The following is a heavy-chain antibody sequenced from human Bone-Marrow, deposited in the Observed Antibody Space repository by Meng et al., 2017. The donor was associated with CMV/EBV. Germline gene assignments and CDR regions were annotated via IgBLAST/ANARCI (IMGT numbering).Heavy chain of an antibody. V-gene: IGHV3-23*01. CDR2: ISGSGGST. CDR1: GFTFSSYA. J-gene: IGHJ4*02. D-gene: IGHD3-3*01. CDR3: AKDLGDVLRFLEWFSVLDY. Sequence: ESLKISCAASGFTFSSYAMNWVRQAPGKGLEWVSAISGSGGSTYYADSVKGRFTISRDNSKNTLYLQMNSLRAEDTAVYYCAKDLGDVLRFLEWFSVLDYWGQGTLVTVSS.